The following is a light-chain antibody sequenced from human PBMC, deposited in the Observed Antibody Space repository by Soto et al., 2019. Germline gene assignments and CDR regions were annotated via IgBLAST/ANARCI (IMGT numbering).Light chain of an antibody. CDR3: QQYGSSST. J-gene: IGKJ4*01. V-gene: IGKV3-20*01. Sequence: EIVLTQSPGTLVLSPGERATLSCRASQSVTTRQLAWYQQKPGQAPRLLIYGASSRATGIPDRFGGSGSGTDFTLTISRLEPEDFAVYYCQQYGSSSTFGGGTKVEIK. CDR2: GAS. CDR1: QSVTTRQ.